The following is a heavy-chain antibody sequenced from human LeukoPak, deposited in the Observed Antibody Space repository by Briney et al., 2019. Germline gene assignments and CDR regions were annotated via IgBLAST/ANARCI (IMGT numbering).Heavy chain of an antibody. D-gene: IGHD1-1*01. CDR3: AKSLFTSATGTGRAFHI. Sequence: GGSLRLSCAASGFTVSSNYMSWVRQAPGKGLQWLSGISASGDVTFHADRVKGRFAISRDNSKNTLYLQMTGLRAGDTAEYYCAKSLFTSATGTGRAFHIWGQGTMVTVSS. CDR2: ISASGDVT. CDR1: GFTVSSNY. V-gene: IGHV3-23*01. J-gene: IGHJ3*02.